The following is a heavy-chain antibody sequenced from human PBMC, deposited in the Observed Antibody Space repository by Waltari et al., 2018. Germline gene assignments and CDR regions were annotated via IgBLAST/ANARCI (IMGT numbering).Heavy chain of an antibody. V-gene: IGHV4-31*01. CDR2: IYFSGST. D-gene: IGHD6-19*01. CDR1: GDSITSGVYF. Sequence: QVQLQESGPGLVKPSQTLSLTCTVPGDSITSGVYFWNWIRQHPGKGLGWLGYIYFSGSTYYNPSLRGQITMSRDTSKNQVSLELSSVTAADTAVYYCARGSSGWNWLDPWGQGTLVTVSS. J-gene: IGHJ5*02. CDR3: ARGSSGWNWLDP.